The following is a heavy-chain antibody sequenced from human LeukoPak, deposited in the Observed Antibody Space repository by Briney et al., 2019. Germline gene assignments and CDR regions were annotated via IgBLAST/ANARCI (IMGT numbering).Heavy chain of an antibody. V-gene: IGHV3-23*01. CDR1: GFTFISNA. CDR2: ISGSVGST. CDR3: AKAWRGDYNPDYFDY. J-gene: IGHJ4*02. D-gene: IGHD4-17*01. Sequence: GGSLRLSCAASGFTFISNAMSWVRQAPGKGLEWVSAISGSVGSTYYADSVKGRFTISRDTSKNTLYLQMNSLRAEDTAVYYCAKAWRGDYNPDYFDYWGQGTLVTVSS.